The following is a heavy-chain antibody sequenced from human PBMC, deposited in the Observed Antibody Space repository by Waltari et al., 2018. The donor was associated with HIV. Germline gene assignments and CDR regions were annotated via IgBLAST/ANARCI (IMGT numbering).Heavy chain of an antibody. J-gene: IGHJ5*02. Sequence: QAHLEQWGAGMLNSSETLSLNCAVYGGTFSDYYWTWIRQAPGKGLEWIGEINHNGSTNYNPCLKGRLTIATDTSKNQFSLNMRSVTAADTAVYYCARGRLTTVTASYNWFDPWGQGTLVTVSS. D-gene: IGHD4-17*01. V-gene: IGHV4-34*01. CDR2: INHNGST. CDR3: ARGRLTTVTASYNWFDP. CDR1: GGTFSDYY.